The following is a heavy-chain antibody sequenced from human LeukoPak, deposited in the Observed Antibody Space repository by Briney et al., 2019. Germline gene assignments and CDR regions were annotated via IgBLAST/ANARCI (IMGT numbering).Heavy chain of an antibody. CDR3: ARSVGATTDWFDP. Sequence: GALRLSCAASGFTFSSYGMYWVRQAPGKGLEWVAVIWYDGSNKYYGDSVRGRFTISRDNSKNMLYLEMNSLRGEDTAVYYCARSVGATTDWFDPWGQGTQVTVSS. J-gene: IGHJ5*02. V-gene: IGHV3-33*01. D-gene: IGHD1-26*01. CDR2: IWYDGSNK. CDR1: GFTFSSYG.